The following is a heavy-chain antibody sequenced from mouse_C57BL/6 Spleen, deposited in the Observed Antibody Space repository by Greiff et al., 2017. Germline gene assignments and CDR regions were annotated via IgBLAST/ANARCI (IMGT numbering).Heavy chain of an antibody. V-gene: IGHV1-82*01. CDR2: IYPGDGDT. Sequence: VQLQQSGPELVKPGASVKISCKASGYAFSSSWMNWVKQRPGTGLEWIGRIYPGDGDTNYNGKFKGKATLTADKSSSTAYMQLSSLTSEDSAVYFCARETAQATHFDYWGQGTTLTVSS. CDR1: GYAFSSSW. J-gene: IGHJ2*01. CDR3: ARETAQATHFDY. D-gene: IGHD3-2*02.